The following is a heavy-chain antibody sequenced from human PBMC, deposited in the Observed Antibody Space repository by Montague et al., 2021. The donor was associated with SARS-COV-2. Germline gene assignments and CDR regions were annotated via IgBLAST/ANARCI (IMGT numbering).Heavy chain of an antibody. V-gene: IGHV3-23*01. CDR2: ISGSGDRT. CDR1: GFTFRSVA. CDR3: AKDPFTIGCYFEY. D-gene: IGHD3-10*01. Sequence: SLRLSCAASGFTFRSVAMTWVRQAPGKGLEWVSSISGSGDRTYYGDSVKGRFTVSRDNSKKLMHLQMNSLRAEDTAVYYCAKDPFTIGCYFEYWGQGTLVTVSS. J-gene: IGHJ4*02.